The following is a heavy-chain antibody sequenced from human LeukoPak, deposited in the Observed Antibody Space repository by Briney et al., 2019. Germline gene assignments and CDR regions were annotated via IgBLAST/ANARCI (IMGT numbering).Heavy chain of an antibody. CDR3: ARGWPPSVVVVPAAIPDY. CDR2: ISYDGSNK. V-gene: IGHV3-30-3*01. D-gene: IGHD2-2*01. J-gene: IGHJ4*02. CDR1: GFTFSSYA. Sequence: GRSLRLSCAASGFTFSSYAMHWVRQAPGKGLEWVAVISYDGSNKYYADSVKGRFTISRDNSKNTLYLQMNSLRAEDTAVYYCARGWPPSVVVVPAAIPDYWGQGTLVTVSS.